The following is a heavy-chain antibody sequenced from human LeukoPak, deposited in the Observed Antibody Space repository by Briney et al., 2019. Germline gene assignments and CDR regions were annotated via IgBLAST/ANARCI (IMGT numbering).Heavy chain of an antibody. V-gene: IGHV3-15*01. CDR1: GFTFSNAW. CDR3: TTESYGGNSWWFDP. J-gene: IGHJ5*02. Sequence: PGGSLRPSCAASGFTFSNAWMSWVRQAPGKGLEWVGRIKSKTDGGTTDYAAPVKGRFTISRDDSKNTLYLQMNSLKTEDTAVYYCTTESYGGNSWWFDPWGQGTLVTVSS. D-gene: IGHD4-23*01. CDR2: IKSKTDGGTT.